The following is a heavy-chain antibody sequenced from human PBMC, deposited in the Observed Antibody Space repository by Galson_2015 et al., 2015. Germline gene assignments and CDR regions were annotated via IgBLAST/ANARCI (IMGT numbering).Heavy chain of an antibody. CDR2: ISYDGSNK. Sequence: SLRLSCAASGFTFSSYAMHWVRQAPGKGLEWVAVISYDGSNKYYADSAKGRFTISRDNAKNSLYLQMNSLRAEDTAVYYCARDRGAARPHAFDIWGQGTMVTVSS. D-gene: IGHD6-6*01. CDR1: GFTFSSYA. CDR3: ARDRGAARPHAFDI. V-gene: IGHV3-30-3*01. J-gene: IGHJ3*02.